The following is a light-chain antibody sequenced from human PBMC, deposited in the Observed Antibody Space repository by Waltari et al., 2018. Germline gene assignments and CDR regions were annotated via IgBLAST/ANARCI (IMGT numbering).Light chain of an antibody. CDR1: QDIGNR. Sequence: DIQMTQSPSPVSASVGDRVTITCRASQDIGNRLAWYQQKPGKAPNLLIYGTSSLQTGVPSRFSGSGSGTEFTLTISSLQPDDFGTYYCQQGNSFPITFGPGTKVEIK. CDR2: GTS. J-gene: IGKJ3*01. CDR3: QQGNSFPIT. V-gene: IGKV1-12*01.